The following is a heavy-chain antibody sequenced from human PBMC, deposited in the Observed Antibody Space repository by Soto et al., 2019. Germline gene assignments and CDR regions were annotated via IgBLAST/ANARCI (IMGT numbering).Heavy chain of an antibody. D-gene: IGHD1-7*01. J-gene: IGHJ4*02. CDR1: GFTFSSYW. CDR2: IKQDGSEK. CDR3: AREHYNWNYYFDY. Sequence: GGSLRLSCAASGFTFSSYWMSWVRQAPGKGLEWVANIKQDGSEKYYVDSVKGRFTISRGNSKNTLYLQMNSLRAEDTAVYYCAREHYNWNYYFDYRGKGTLVTVSS. V-gene: IGHV3-7*01.